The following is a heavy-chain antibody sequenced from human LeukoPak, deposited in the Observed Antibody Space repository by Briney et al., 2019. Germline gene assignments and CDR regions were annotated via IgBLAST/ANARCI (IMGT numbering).Heavy chain of an antibody. CDR2: INHSGST. D-gene: IGHD3-3*01. V-gene: IGHV4-34*01. J-gene: IGHJ6*03. CDR1: GGSFSGYY. Sequence: SETLSLTCAVYGGSFSGYYWSWIRQPPGKGLEWIGEINHSGSTNYNPSLKSRVTISVDTSKNQFSLKLSSVTAADTAVYYCARARFLHYYYYYMGVWGKGTTVTVSS. CDR3: ARARFLHYYYYYMGV.